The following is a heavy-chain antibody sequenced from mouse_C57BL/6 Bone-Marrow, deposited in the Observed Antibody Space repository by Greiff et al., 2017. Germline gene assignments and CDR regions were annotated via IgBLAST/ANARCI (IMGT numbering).Heavy chain of an antibody. Sequence: EVQGVESGGDLVKPGGSLKLSCAASGFTFSSYGMSWVRQTPDKRLEWVATISSGGSYTYYPDSVKGRFTISRDTAKNTLYLQMSSLKSEDTAMYYCARGGRRGYCDVWGTGTTVTVSS. D-gene: IGHD1-1*01. CDR1: GFTFSSYG. CDR2: ISSGGSYT. V-gene: IGHV5-6*01. CDR3: ARGGRRGYCDV. J-gene: IGHJ1*03.